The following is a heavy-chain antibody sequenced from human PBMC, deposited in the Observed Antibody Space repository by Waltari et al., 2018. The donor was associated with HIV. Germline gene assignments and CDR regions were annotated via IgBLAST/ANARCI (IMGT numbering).Heavy chain of an antibody. CDR1: GFSISGTW. CDR3: ARDLTPTAGPFNYYDGLDV. CDR2: IKGDGSER. D-gene: IGHD3-10*01. J-gene: IGHJ6*01. V-gene: IGHV3-7*01. Sequence: EEHLVESGGGLVRPGGSLRLSCVASGFSISGTWMTWVRQVPGTGLQWLANIKGDGSERVDVDSRKGRFIISSDNAKNSVFLQLNRLRADDTAIYYGARDLTPTAGPFNYYDGLDVWGQGATVTVST.